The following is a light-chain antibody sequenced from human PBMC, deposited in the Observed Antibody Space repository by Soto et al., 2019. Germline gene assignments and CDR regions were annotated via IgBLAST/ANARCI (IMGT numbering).Light chain of an antibody. V-gene: IGLV1-44*01. CDR1: SSNIGSNT. J-gene: IGLJ1*01. Sequence: LTQPPSASGTPGQRVTISCSGSSSNIGSNTVNWYQQLPGTAPKLLIYSNNQRPSGVPDRFSGSKSGTSASLAISGLQSEDEADYYCAAWDDSLNGEVFGTGTKVTVL. CDR3: AAWDDSLNGEV. CDR2: SNN.